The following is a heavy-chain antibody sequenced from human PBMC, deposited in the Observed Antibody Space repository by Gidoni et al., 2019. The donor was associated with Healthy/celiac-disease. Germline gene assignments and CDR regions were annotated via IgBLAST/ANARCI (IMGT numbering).Heavy chain of an antibody. CDR1: GYTFTGYY. Sequence: QVQLVQSGPEVKKPGASVQVSCQASGYTFTGYYMHWGRQAPGPGLEWMGWINPNSGGTNYAQKFQGRVTMTRDTSISTAYMELSRLRSDDTAVYYCARVRGLAAAGDYWGQGTLVTVSS. CDR3: ARVRGLAAAGDY. J-gene: IGHJ4*02. D-gene: IGHD6-13*01. CDR2: INPNSGGT. V-gene: IGHV1-2*02.